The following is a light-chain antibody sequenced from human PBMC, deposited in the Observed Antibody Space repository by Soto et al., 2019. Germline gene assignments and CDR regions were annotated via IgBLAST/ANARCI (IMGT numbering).Light chain of an antibody. CDR2: DAS. J-gene: IGKJ1*01. V-gene: IGKV1-5*01. Sequence: DIQMTQFPSTLSTSVGARVTITCRASQSISSSLAWYQQKPGKAPKLLIYDASSLESGVPSRFSGSGSGTEFTLTISSLQPDDFASYYCQQYNTYPWTFGQGTKVEIK. CDR1: QSISSS. CDR3: QQYNTYPWT.